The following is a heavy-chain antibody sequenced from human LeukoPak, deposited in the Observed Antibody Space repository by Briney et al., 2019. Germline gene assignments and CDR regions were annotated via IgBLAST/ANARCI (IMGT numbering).Heavy chain of an antibody. CDR1: GGSISSDH. CDR3: ARTGSTVTMLYPFDH. Sequence: KPSETLSLTCTVSGGSISSDHWNWLRQPPGKGLEWIGFIYYSGSTYYNPSLKSRVTISVDMSKSQFSLRLTSVTAADTAVYYCARTGSTVTMLYPFDHWGQGTLVTVSS. V-gene: IGHV4-59*01. D-gene: IGHD4-17*01. CDR2: IYYSGST. J-gene: IGHJ4*02.